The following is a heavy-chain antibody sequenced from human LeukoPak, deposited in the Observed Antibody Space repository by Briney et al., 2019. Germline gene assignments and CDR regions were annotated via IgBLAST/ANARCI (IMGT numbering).Heavy chain of an antibody. D-gene: IGHD1-26*01. V-gene: IGHV3-33*01. CDR2: IWYDGSNK. CDR3: ARDLTVWYSGSHGGVGY. CDR1: GFTSSSYG. J-gene: IGHJ4*02. Sequence: GRSLRLSCAASGFTSSSYGMPWVRQAPGKGLEWVAVIWYDGSNKYYADSVKGRFTISRDNSKNTLYLQMNSLRAEDTAVYYCARDLTVWYSGSHGGVGYWGQGTLVIVSA.